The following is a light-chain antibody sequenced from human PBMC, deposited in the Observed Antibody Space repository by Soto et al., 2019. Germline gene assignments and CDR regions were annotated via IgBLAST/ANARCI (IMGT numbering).Light chain of an antibody. J-gene: IGLJ1*01. Sequence: QSALTQPPSASGSPGQSVTISCTGTSSDVGGYNYVSWYQQHPGKAPKVMIYEVTNRPSGVSDRFSGSKSGNTASLTISGLQAEDEADYYCCSYTSSRTYVFGTGTQLTVL. CDR3: CSYTSSRTYV. V-gene: IGLV2-14*01. CDR1: SSDVGGYNY. CDR2: EVT.